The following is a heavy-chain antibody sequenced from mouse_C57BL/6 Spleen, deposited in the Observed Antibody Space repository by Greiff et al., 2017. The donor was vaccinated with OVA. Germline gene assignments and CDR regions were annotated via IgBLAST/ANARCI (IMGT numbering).Heavy chain of an antibody. Sequence: EVKLVESGEGLVKPGGSLKLSCAASGFTFSSYAMSWVRQTPEKRLEWVAYISSGGDYIYYADTVKGRFTISRDNARNTLYLQMSSLKSEDTAMYYCTRDNYGGPREGWVAYWGQGTLVTVSA. CDR3: TRDNYGGPREGWVAY. V-gene: IGHV5-9-1*02. J-gene: IGHJ3*01. CDR1: GFTFSSYA. D-gene: IGHD1-1*01. CDR2: ISSGGDYI.